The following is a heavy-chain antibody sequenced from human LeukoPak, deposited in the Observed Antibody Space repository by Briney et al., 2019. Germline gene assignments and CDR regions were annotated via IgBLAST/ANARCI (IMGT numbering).Heavy chain of an antibody. V-gene: IGHV3-23*01. Sequence: PGGSLRLSCAASGFTFSSYAMSWVRQAPGKGLEWVSVISDSGGNTYYADSVKGRFTISRDNSKNTLYLQMNSLRAEDTAVYYCAKQKSSGYYYGYFDYWGQGTLVTVSS. CDR3: AKQKSSGYYYGYFDY. J-gene: IGHJ4*02. D-gene: IGHD3-22*01. CDR1: GFTFSSYA. CDR2: ISDSGGNT.